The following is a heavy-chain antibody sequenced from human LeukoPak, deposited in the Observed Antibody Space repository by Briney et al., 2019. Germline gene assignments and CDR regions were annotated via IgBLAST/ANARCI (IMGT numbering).Heavy chain of an antibody. J-gene: IGHJ4*01. CDR3: AKSGGYGLIDY. CDR2: IYSSGST. D-gene: IGHD6-25*01. CDR1: GGSISSSSYY. V-gene: IGHV4-39*01. Sequence: PSETLSLTCIVSGGSISSSSYYWGWIRQPPGKGLEWIGSIYSSGSTYYNSSLKSRVTISIDTSKNQVSLKMSSVTAADTAVYYCAKSGGYGLIDYWGQGTLVTVSS.